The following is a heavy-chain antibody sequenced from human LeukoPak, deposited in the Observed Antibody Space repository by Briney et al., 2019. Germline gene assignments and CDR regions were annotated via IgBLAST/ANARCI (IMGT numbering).Heavy chain of an antibody. CDR3: ARGGGNSGSYFGAFDI. J-gene: IGHJ3*02. CDR2: IYSGGSA. D-gene: IGHD1-26*01. CDR1: GFILSNYR. Sequence: GGSLRLSCAASGFILSNYRMNWVRQAPGKGLEWVSVIYSGGSAYYADSVKGRFTISRDNSKNTLYPQMNSLRAEDTAVYYCARGGGNSGSYFGAFDIWGQGTMVTVSS. V-gene: IGHV3-53*01.